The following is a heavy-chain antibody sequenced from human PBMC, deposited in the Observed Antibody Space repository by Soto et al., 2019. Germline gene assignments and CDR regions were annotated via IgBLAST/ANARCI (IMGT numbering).Heavy chain of an antibody. CDR1: GGSFSGHY. Sequence: QVRLQQWGAGLLKPSETLSLACAVYGGSFSGHYWSWIRQSPGRGLEWIGEMNRRGSPRYSPSLKSRLTISADTSKNQFFLKLNSVTAADTAVYYCVRVQAVQVGIIGTSYYMDVWGEGTTVIVSS. CDR3: VRVQAVQVGIIGTSYYMDV. CDR2: MNRRGSP. V-gene: IGHV4-34*01. D-gene: IGHD1-7*01. J-gene: IGHJ6*03.